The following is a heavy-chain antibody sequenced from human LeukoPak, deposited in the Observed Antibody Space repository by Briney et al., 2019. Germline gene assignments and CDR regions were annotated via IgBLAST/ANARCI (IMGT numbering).Heavy chain of an antibody. CDR2: IYYSGST. J-gene: IGHJ5*02. D-gene: IGHD3-22*01. CDR3: ARSHYYDSSGSQNNWFDP. Sequence: SETLSLTCTVSGGSISSYYWSWIRQPPGKGLEWIGYIYYSGSTNYNPSLKSRVTISADTSKNQFSLKLSPVTAADTAEYYCARSHYYDSSGSQNNWFDPWGQGNLVTVSS. V-gene: IGHV4-59*12. CDR1: GGSISSYY.